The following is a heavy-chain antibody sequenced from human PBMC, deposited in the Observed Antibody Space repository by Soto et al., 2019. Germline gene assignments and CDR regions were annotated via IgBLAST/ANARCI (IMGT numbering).Heavy chain of an antibody. D-gene: IGHD3-10*01. Sequence: ASVKVSCKASGYTFTSYGISWVRHAPGQGLEWMGWISAYNGNTNYAQKLQGRVTMTTDTSTSTAYMELRSLRSDDTAVYYCARDTMVRGVNNWFDPWGQGTLVTVSS. CDR3: ARDTMVRGVNNWFDP. V-gene: IGHV1-18*01. J-gene: IGHJ5*02. CDR2: ISAYNGNT. CDR1: GYTFTSYG.